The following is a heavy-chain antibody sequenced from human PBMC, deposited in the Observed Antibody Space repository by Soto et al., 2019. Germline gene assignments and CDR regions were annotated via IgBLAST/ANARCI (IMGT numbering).Heavy chain of an antibody. Sequence: SQTLSLTCAISGDSISSNSAAWNWIRQSPSRGLEWLGRTYYRSKWYYNYAVSVKSRITINPDTSKNQFSLQLNSVTPEDTAVYYCAGAADLNFDYWGQGTLVTVSS. J-gene: IGHJ4*02. V-gene: IGHV6-1*01. CDR1: GDSISSNSAA. CDR2: TYYRSKWYY. D-gene: IGHD6-13*01. CDR3: AGAADLNFDY.